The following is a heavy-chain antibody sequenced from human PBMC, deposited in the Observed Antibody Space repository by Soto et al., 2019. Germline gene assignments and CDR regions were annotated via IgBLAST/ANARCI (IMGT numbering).Heavy chain of an antibody. D-gene: IGHD3-22*01. CDR3: TDSSGYYPLLGNWFDP. CDR1: GFTFSNAW. J-gene: IGHJ5*02. V-gene: IGHV3-15*07. CDR2: IKGKTDGGTT. Sequence: GGSLRLSCAASGFTFSNAWMNWVRQAPGKGLEWVGRIKGKTDGGTTDYAAPPKGRFTISRDDSKNTLYLQMNSLKTEDTAVYYCTDSSGYYPLLGNWFDPWGQGTLVTVSS.